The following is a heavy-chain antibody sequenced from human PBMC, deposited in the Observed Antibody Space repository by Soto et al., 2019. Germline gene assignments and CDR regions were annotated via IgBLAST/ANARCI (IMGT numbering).Heavy chain of an antibody. J-gene: IGHJ4*02. D-gene: IGHD2-15*01. V-gene: IGHV5-51*01. CDR1: GYSFDNNW. Sequence: EVQLVQSGAEVKEPGESLKISCKGSGYSFDNNWIGWVRQMPGKGLEWMGIIYPGDSDTRYSPSFQGQVTISADKSISTAYLRWSNLKASDSAMYFCASGRKTYPWYFDYWGQGTLVTVSS. CDR2: IYPGDSDT. CDR3: ASGRKTYPWYFDY.